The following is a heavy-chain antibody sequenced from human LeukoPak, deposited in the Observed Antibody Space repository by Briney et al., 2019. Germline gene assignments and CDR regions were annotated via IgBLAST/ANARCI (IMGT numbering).Heavy chain of an antibody. Sequence: GRSLRLSCAASGFTFDDYAMHWVRQAPGKGLEWDSGISWNSGSIGYADSVKGRFTISRDNAKNSLYLQMNSLRAEDTALYYCAKDRGSGPYYYYGMDVWGQGTTVTVSS. D-gene: IGHD6-19*01. CDR3: AKDRGSGPYYYYGMDV. J-gene: IGHJ6*02. CDR1: GFTFDDYA. V-gene: IGHV3-9*01. CDR2: ISWNSGSI.